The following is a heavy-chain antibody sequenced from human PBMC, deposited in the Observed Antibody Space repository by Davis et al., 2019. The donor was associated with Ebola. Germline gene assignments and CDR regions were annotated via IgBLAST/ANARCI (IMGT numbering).Heavy chain of an antibody. Sequence: SGPTLVKPTQTLTLTCTFSGFSLSTSGVGVGWIRQPPGKALEWLALIYWDDDKRYSPSLKSRLTITKDTSKNQVVLTMTNMDPVDTATYYCAHRRIFGPYGSGSYGFDPWGQGTLVTVSS. CDR3: AHRRIFGPYGSGSYGFDP. D-gene: IGHD3-10*01. J-gene: IGHJ5*02. V-gene: IGHV2-5*02. CDR1: GFSLSTSGVG. CDR2: IYWDDDK.